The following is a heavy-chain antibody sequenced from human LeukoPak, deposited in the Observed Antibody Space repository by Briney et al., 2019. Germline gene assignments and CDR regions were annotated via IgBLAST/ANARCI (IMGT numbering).Heavy chain of an antibody. CDR3: TRAVAGHPD. D-gene: IGHD6-19*01. Sequence: SETLSLTCAVSGVPFSNYYWSGVRQSPRLGLEWIGEINHSGSNNYNPSLKSGVTMSIDTSKNQFPLRLTSVSAADTGVYYCTRAVAGHPDWGQGTLVTVSS. V-gene: IGHV4-34*01. J-gene: IGHJ4*02. CDR1: GVPFSNYY. CDR2: INHSGSN.